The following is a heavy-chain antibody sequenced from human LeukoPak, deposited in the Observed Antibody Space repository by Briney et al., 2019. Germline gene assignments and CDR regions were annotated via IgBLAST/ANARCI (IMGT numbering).Heavy chain of an antibody. CDR1: GYTFTGYY. V-gene: IGHV1-2*04. D-gene: IGHD6-13*01. CDR2: INPNSGGT. Sequence: ASVKVSCKASGYTFTGYYMHWVRQAPGQGLEWMGWINPNSGGTNYAQKLQGWVTMTRDTSISTAYMELSRLRSDDTAVYYCATSTAAGTWLDYWGQGTLVTVSS. CDR3: ATSTAAGTWLDY. J-gene: IGHJ4*02.